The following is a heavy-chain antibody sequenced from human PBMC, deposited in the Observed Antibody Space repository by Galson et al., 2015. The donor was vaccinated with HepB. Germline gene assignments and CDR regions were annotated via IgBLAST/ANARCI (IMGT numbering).Heavy chain of an antibody. J-gene: IGHJ5*02. V-gene: IGHV1-69*13. Sequence: SVKVSCKASRGTFSSYGISWVRQAPGQGLEWMGGIIPTFGIANYAQKFQGRVTITADESTSTAYMELSSLRSEDTAVYYCVRDNMGRIAAAVPNWFDPWGQGTLVTVSS. CDR1: RGTFSSYG. CDR3: VRDNMGRIAAAVPNWFDP. CDR2: IIPTFGIA. D-gene: IGHD6-13*01.